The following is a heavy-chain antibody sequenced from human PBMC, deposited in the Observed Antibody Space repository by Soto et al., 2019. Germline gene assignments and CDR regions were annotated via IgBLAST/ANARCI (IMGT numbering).Heavy chain of an antibody. CDR3: ARRRFMAQTEFDF. D-gene: IGHD2-21*02. J-gene: IGHJ4*02. CDR1: GGSISSSSYY. Sequence: SETLSLTCTVSGGSISSSSYYWGWIRQPPGKGLEWIGSIYYSGSTYYNPSLKSRVTISVDTSKNQFSLKLTSVTAADKAVYYCARRRFMAQTEFDFWGQGTLVTVSS. V-gene: IGHV4-39*01. CDR2: IYYSGST.